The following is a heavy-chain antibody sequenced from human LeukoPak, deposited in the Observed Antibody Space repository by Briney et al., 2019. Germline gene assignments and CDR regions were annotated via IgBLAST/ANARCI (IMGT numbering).Heavy chain of an antibody. V-gene: IGHV1-46*01. J-gene: IGHJ4*02. CDR1: GSTFTSYY. CDR3: AREHWERRRGGDSSGWYGRDYFDY. D-gene: IGHD6-19*01. CDR2: INHSGGST. Sequence: AASVKVSFKASGSTFTSYYMHWVRQAPGQGLAWMGIINHSGGSTSYSQKFQGRVTMTRDTSTSTVYMELSSLRSEDTAVYYCAREHWERRRGGDSSGWYGRDYFDYWGQGTLVTVSS.